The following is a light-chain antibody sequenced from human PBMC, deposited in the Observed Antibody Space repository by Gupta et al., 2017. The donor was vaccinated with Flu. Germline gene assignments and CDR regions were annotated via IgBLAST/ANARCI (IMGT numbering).Light chain of an antibody. CDR1: QSVLYSSNTNNY. CDR3: QQYYSSPWT. V-gene: IGKV4-1*01. Sequence: GERATINCKSSQSVLYSSNTNNYLAWYQQKPGQPPKLLIYWASTRETGVPDRFSGSGSGTDFTLTISRLEAEDVAVYYCQQYYSSPWTFGQGTKVEIK. CDR2: WAS. J-gene: IGKJ1*01.